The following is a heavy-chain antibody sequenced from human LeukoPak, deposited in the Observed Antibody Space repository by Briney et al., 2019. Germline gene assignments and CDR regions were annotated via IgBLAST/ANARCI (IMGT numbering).Heavy chain of an antibody. Sequence: GGSLRLSCAASGFTFSSYEMNWVRQAPGKGPEWVSYISSSGSTIYYADSVKGRFTISRDNAKNSLYLQMNSLRAEDTAVYYCARDDGSYSDAFDIWGQGTMVTVSS. CDR1: GFTFSSYE. D-gene: IGHD1-26*01. CDR3: ARDDGSYSDAFDI. CDR2: ISSSGSTI. J-gene: IGHJ3*02. V-gene: IGHV3-48*03.